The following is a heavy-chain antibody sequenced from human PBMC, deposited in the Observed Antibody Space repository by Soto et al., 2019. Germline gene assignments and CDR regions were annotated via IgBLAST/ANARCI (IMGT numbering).Heavy chain of an antibody. CDR1: GFTFSSYW. D-gene: IGHD4-17*01. Sequence: PVGSLRLSCAASGFTFSSYWMSWVRQAPGKGLEWVANIKQDGSEKYYVDSVKGRFTISRDNAKNSLYPQMNSLRAEDTAVYYCPRVYYGDYSDYWGQGTLVIVSS. J-gene: IGHJ4*02. V-gene: IGHV3-7*01. CDR2: IKQDGSEK. CDR3: PRVYYGDYSDY.